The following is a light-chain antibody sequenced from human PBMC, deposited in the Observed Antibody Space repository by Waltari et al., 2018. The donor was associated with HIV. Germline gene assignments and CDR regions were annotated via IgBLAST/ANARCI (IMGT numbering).Light chain of an antibody. J-gene: IGLJ2*01. CDR2: YDT. V-gene: IGLV3-21*02. CDR1: DTESKS. Sequence: LTQPPSLSVPPAQPATVTCRAPDTESKSVHTYQQKAGQAPVVVMSYDTDRPAGIAERFSGFNSGHTASLIITRVGAGDEADYHCQVWDSATDHVLFGGGTRLTVL. CDR3: QVWDSATDHVL.